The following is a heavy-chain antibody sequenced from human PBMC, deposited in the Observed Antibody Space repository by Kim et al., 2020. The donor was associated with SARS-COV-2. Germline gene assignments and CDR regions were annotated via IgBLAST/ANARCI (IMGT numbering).Heavy chain of an antibody. D-gene: IGHD3-16*01. CDR1: GYTFSTSA. CDR3: VRDGFYNFRWGSDDS. CDR2: INVTNANT. V-gene: IGHV1-3*01. Sequence: ASVKVSCKPSGYTFSTSAMHWVRQAPGQRLEWMGWINVTNANTKYPENFQGRITITRDMSASTAYMELSSLRYEDTAVYYCVRDGFYNFRWGSDDSWGQG. J-gene: IGHJ4*02.